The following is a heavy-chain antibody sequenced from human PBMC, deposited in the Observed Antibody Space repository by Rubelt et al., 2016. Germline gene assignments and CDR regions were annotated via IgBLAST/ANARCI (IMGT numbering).Heavy chain of an antibody. V-gene: IGHV3-74*01. J-gene: IGHJ4*02. D-gene: IGHD3-10*01. CDR1: GFTFSSYA. CDR3: TRDRGYNTFDY. Sequence: EVQLVESGGGLVKPGGSLRLSCAASGFTFSSYAMTWVRQAPGKGLEWVSRINSDGSSTSYADSVKGRFTISRDNAKNTLYLQMNSLRAEDTAIYYCTRDRGYNTFDYWGQGTLVTVSS. CDR2: INSDGSST.